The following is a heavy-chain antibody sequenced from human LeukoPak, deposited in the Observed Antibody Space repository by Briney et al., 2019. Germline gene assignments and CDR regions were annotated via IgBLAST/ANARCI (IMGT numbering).Heavy chain of an antibody. D-gene: IGHD1-26*01. CDR1: GFTFSSYW. V-gene: IGHV3-74*01. Sequence: GGSLRLSCAASGFTFSSYWMHWVRQVPGKGLEWVSRILSDGSYTSYADSVRGRFTISRDNAKNTLNLQMNSLRVEDTAVYYCARGSGSCFDLWGQGTLVTVSS. CDR3: ARGSGSCFDL. CDR2: ILSDGSYT. J-gene: IGHJ5*02.